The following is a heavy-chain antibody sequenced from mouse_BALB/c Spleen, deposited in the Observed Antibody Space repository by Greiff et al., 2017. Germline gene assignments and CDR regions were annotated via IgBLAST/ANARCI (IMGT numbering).Heavy chain of an antibody. CDR3: ARNYYGSYAMDY. J-gene: IGHJ4*01. Sequence: QLQQSGAELAKPGASVKMSCKASGYTFTSYWMHWVKQRPGQGLEWIGYINPSTGYTEYNQKFKDKATLTADKSSSTAYMQLSSLTSEDSAVYYCARNYYGSYAMDYWGQGTSVTVSS. CDR2: INPSTGYT. D-gene: IGHD1-2*01. CDR1: GYTFTSYW. V-gene: IGHV1-7*01.